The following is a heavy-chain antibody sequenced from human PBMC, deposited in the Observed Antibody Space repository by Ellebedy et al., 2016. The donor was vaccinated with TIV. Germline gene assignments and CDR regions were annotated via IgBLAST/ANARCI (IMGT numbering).Heavy chain of an antibody. CDR1: GGSISSSRYY. V-gene: IGHV4-39*07. J-gene: IGHJ3*01. D-gene: IGHD7-27*01. Sequence: SETLSLTXSVSGGSISSSRYYWDWIRQPPGKGPEWIGSVYYRGSTYYNPSLKSRITISVDTSKNQFSLKLSSVTAADTAVYYCARDSGVLLALEVWGQGTLVTVSS. CDR2: VYYRGST. CDR3: ARDSGVLLALEV.